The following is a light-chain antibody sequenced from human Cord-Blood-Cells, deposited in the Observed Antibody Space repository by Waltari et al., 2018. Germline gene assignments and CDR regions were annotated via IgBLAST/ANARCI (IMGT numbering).Light chain of an antibody. V-gene: IGKV1-9*01. CDR2: AAS. CDR3: QQLNSYLYT. CDR1: QGISSY. Sequence: DIQLTQSPSFLSASVGYRVTITCRASQGISSYLAWYQQKPGKAPKLLIYAASTLQSGVPSRFSGSGSGTEFTLTISSLQPEDFATYYCQQLNSYLYTFGQGTKLEIK. J-gene: IGKJ2*01.